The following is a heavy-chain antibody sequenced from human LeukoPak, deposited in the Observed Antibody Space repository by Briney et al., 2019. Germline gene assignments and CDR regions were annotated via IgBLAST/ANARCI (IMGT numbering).Heavy chain of an antibody. D-gene: IGHD3-10*01. CDR2: ISGSGGST. V-gene: IGHV3-23*01. CDR1: GFTFSSYA. Sequence: GGSLRLSCAASGFTFSSYAMSWVRQAPGKGLERVSAISGSGGSTYYADSVKGRFTISRDNSKNTLYPQMNSLRAEDTAVYYCAKGLLWFGEFDYWGQGTLVTVSS. CDR3: AKGLLWFGEFDY. J-gene: IGHJ4*02.